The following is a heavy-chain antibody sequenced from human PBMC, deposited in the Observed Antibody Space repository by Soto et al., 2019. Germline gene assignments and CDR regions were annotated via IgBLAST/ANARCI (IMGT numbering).Heavy chain of an antibody. D-gene: IGHD1-26*01. CDR2: IIPIFGTA. CDR3: ARGGSYYGNAFVI. J-gene: IGHJ3*02. V-gene: IGHV1-69*05. CDR1: GGTLSSYA. Sequence: SVKVSCKATGGTLSSYAISWVRQAPGQGLEWMGGIIPIFGTANYAQKFQGRVTITRDTSASTAYMELSSLRSEDTAVYYCARGGSYYGNAFVIWGQGTMVTVSS.